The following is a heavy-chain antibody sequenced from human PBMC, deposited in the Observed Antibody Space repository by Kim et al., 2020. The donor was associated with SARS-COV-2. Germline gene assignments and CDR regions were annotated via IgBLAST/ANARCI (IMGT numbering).Heavy chain of an antibody. Sequence: DAVKGRFTISRDDSKTTLYLQMNSLRAEDTAVYYCAKRDVFGRGYLGPDYWGQGTLVTVSS. J-gene: IGHJ4*02. D-gene: IGHD3-22*01. V-gene: IGHV3-23*01. CDR3: AKRDVFGRGYLGPDY.